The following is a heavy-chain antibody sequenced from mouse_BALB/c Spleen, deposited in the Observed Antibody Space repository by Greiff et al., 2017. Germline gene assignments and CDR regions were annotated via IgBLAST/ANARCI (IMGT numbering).Heavy chain of an antibody. CDR3: ARVGYGSSYFDV. V-gene: IGHV7-3*02. J-gene: IGHJ1*01. D-gene: IGHD1-1*01. Sequence: EVKVEESGGGLVQPGGSLRLSCATSGFTFTDYYMSWVRQPPGKALEWLGFIRNKANGYTTEYSASVKGRFTISRDNSQSILYLQMNTLRAEDSATYYCARVGYGSSYFDVWGAGTTVTVSS. CDR1: GFTFTDYY. CDR2: IRNKANGYTT.